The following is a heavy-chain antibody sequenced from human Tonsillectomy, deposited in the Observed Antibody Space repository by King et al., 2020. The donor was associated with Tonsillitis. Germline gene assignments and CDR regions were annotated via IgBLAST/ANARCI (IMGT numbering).Heavy chain of an antibody. CDR3: ARYDSTGAGTFDI. D-gene: IGHD3-22*01. V-gene: IGHV5-51*01. J-gene: IGHJ3*02. CDR2: IYPGDSDT. CDR1: GYRFTSYW. Sequence: QLVQSGAEVKKPGESLKLSCKGSGYRFTSYWIGWVRQMPGKGLEWMGIIYPGDSDTRYSPSFQGQGTMSADKSISTAYLQWSSLKASDTAMFYCARYDSTGAGTFDIWGQGTMVTVSS.